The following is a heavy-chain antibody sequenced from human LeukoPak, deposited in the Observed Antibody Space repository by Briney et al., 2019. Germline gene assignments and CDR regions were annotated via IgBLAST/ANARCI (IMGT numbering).Heavy chain of an antibody. J-gene: IGHJ5*02. D-gene: IGHD6-13*01. CDR1: GFTFSSYA. Sequence: PGGSLRLSCAASGFTFSSYAMSWVRQAPGKGLEWVSAISGSGGSTYYADSVKGRFTISRDNAMNTLYLQMNSLRAEDTAVYYCAKNWVASSWFNWFDPWGQGTLVTVSS. CDR2: ISGSGGST. V-gene: IGHV3-23*01. CDR3: AKNWVASSWFNWFDP.